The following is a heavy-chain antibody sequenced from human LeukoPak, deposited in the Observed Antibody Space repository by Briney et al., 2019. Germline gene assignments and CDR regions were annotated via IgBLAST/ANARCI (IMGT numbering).Heavy chain of an antibody. CDR2: INSDGSST. CDR1: RFTFSTYW. CDR3: AGGPDSSSWYGYYYYYMDV. D-gene: IGHD6-13*01. Sequence: GGSLRLSCAASRFTFSTYWMHWVRQAPGKGLVWVSRINSDGSSTGYADSVKGRFTISRDNSKNTLYLQMNSLRAEDTAVYYCAGGPDSSSWYGYYYYYMDVWGKGTTVTVSS. J-gene: IGHJ6*03. V-gene: IGHV3-74*01.